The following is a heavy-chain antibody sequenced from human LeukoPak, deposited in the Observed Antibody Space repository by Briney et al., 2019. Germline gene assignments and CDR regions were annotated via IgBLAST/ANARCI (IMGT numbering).Heavy chain of an antibody. CDR2: IYYSGST. V-gene: IGHV4-30-4*08. D-gene: IGHD1-7*01. CDR1: GGSISSGDYY. J-gene: IGHJ4*02. Sequence: SETLSLTCTVSGGSISSGDYYWSWIRQPPGKGLEWIGYIYYSGSTYYNPSLKSRVTISVDTSKNQFSLKLSSVTAADTAVYYCARDDQGGNYVGTFDYWGQGTLVAVSS. CDR3: ARDDQGGNYVGTFDY.